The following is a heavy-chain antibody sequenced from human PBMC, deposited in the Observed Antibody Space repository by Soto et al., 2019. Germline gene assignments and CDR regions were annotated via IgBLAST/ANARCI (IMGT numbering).Heavy chain of an antibody. CDR2: IGSKGETYAI. J-gene: IGHJ5*02. CDR3: SRDDSDSFFT. D-gene: IGHD3-9*01. CDR1: GFTVGASA. V-gene: IGHV3-73*01. Sequence: GGSLRLSCAASGFTVGASALQWVRQASGKGLEWLGRIGSKGETYAIAYAASVKGRFTISRDDSKNTAYLQMNSLESEDTAVYYCSRDDSDSFFTWGRETLVTVSS.